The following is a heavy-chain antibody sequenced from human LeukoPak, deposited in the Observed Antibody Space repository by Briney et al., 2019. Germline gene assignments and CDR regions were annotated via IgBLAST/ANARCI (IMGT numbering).Heavy chain of an antibody. CDR2: IYYSGST. D-gene: IGHD4-17*01. V-gene: IGHV4-30-4*01. CDR3: ARIDTATCHYGMDV. Sequence: SQTLSLTCTVSGGSISSGDYYWSWIRQPPGKGLEWIGYIYYSGSTYYNPSLKSRVTISVDTSKNQFSLKLSSVTAADTAVYYCARIDTATCHYGMDVWGQGTTVTVSS. J-gene: IGHJ6*02. CDR1: GGSISSGDYY.